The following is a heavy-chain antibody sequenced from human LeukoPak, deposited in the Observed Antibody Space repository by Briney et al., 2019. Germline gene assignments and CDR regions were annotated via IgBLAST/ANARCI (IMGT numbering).Heavy chain of an antibody. CDR2: IIPILGIA. J-gene: IGHJ5*02. D-gene: IGHD6-13*01. V-gene: IGHV1-69*04. CDR3: ARFSSVSSSWYRFDP. Sequence: ASVKVSCKASGGTFSSNAISWVRQAPGQGLEWMGRIIPILGIANYAQKFQGRVTITADKSTSTAYMELSSLRSEDTAVYYCARFSSVSSSWYRFDPWGQGTLVTVSS. CDR1: GGTFSSNA.